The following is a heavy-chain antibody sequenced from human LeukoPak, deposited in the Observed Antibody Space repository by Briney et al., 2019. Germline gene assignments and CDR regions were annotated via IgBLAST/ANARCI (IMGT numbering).Heavy chain of an antibody. CDR2: IIPIFGTA. CDR3: ARVGAEGIQLWPDY. J-gene: IGHJ4*02. CDR1: GGTFSSYA. Sequence: SVKVSCKASGGTFSSYAISWVRQAPGQGLEWMGGIIPIFGTANYAQKFQGRVTITADESTSTAYMELSSLRSEDTAVYYCARVGAEGIQLWPDYWGQGTLVTVSS. V-gene: IGHV1-69*13. D-gene: IGHD5-18*01.